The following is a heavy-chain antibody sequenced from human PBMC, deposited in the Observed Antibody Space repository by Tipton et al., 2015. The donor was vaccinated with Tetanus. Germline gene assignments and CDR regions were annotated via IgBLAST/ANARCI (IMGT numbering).Heavy chain of an antibody. CDR2: IYFSGST. Sequence: TLSLTCTVPGGSLSRGGYYWTWIRQNPGKGLEWIGDIYFSGSTYYNPSLKSRVTISVDTSKNQFSLRLNSVTAADTAVYYCARDQARGARGWNYFDSWGQGTLVTVSS. CDR3: ARDQARGARGWNYFDS. J-gene: IGHJ4*02. CDR1: GGSLSRGGYY. D-gene: IGHD6-6*01. V-gene: IGHV4-31*03.